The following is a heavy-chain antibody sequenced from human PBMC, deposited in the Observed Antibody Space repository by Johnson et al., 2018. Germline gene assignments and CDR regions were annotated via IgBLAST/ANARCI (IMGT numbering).Heavy chain of an antibody. CDR2: INSDGSST. V-gene: IGHV3-74*01. D-gene: IGHD3-10*01. CDR1: GFTFSSYT. CDR3: ARDMGDSMDV. Sequence: VQLVQSGGGLVQPGGSLRLSCVASGFTFSSYTMGWVRQAPGKGLEWVSRINSDGSSTNYADFVKGRFTISRDNAKNTVYLQMNSLRAEDMAVYYCARDMGDSMDVWGQGTTVTVSS. J-gene: IGHJ6*02.